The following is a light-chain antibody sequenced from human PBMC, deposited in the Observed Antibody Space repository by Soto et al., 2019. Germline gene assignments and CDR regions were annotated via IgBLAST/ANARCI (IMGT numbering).Light chain of an antibody. V-gene: IGKV3-15*01. Sequence: EIVMTQSPATLSVSPGERATLTCRAGQSVSSSYLAWYQQKPGQAPRLLIYGASTRATGVPARFSGSGSGTEFTLTISSLRSEDFAVYYCQQYNNWPTFGQGTKVDI. CDR2: GAS. CDR1: QSVSSSY. CDR3: QQYNNWPT. J-gene: IGKJ1*01.